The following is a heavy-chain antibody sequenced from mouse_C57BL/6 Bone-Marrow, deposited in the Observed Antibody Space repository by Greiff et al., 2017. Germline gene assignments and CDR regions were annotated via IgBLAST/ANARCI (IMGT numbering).Heavy chain of an antibody. J-gene: IGHJ3*01. CDR2: VYPRSGNT. Sequence: VQLQQSGAELARPGASVTLSCKASGYTFTSYGISWVKQRTGQGLEWIGEVYPRSGNTYYNEKFKGKATLTADKSSSTAYMELRSLTSEDSAVYFCARRDYYGSSYAYWGQGTLVTVSA. D-gene: IGHD1-1*01. CDR1: GYTFTSYG. V-gene: IGHV1-81*01. CDR3: ARRDYYGSSYAY.